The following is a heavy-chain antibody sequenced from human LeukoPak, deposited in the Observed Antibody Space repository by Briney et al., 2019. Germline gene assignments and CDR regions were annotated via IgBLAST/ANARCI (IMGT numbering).Heavy chain of an antibody. CDR3: ARSPRAAAGSPLTYYYYYMDV. CDR1: GYTFTGYY. V-gene: IGHV1-2*02. CDR2: INPNSGGT. D-gene: IGHD6-13*01. J-gene: IGHJ6*03. Sequence: GASVKVSCKASGYTFTGYYMHWVRQAPGQGLEWMGWINPNSGGTNYAQKFQGRVTMTRDTSISTAYMELSRLRSDDTAVYYCARSPRAAAGSPLTYYYYYMDVWGKGTTVTISS.